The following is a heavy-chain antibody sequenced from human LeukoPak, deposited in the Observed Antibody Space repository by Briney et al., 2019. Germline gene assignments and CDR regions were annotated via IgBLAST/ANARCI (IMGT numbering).Heavy chain of an antibody. D-gene: IGHD1-26*01. CDR3: ALSINNGGLGENFDY. J-gene: IGHJ4*02. Sequence: ASVKVSCKASGYTFTAYYMNWVRQAPGQGLEWLGWINPNSGGTNYGQKFQGRLTMTRDTSISTAYMELSRLRSDDTAVYYCALSINNGGLGENFDYWGQGTLVTVSS. CDR1: GYTFTAYY. V-gene: IGHV1-2*02. CDR2: INPNSGGT.